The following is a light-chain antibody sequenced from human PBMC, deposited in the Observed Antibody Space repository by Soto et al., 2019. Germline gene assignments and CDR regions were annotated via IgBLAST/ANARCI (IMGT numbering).Light chain of an antibody. Sequence: EIVLTQSPGTLSLSPGERATLSCRASQCVSSSFLAWYQQKPGQAPRLLIYGASSRATGIPDRFSGSGSGTDFTLTISRLEPEDFAVYYCQQYGSSPRTFGPGTTVDI. J-gene: IGKJ3*01. V-gene: IGKV3-20*01. CDR2: GAS. CDR1: QCVSSSF. CDR3: QQYGSSPRT.